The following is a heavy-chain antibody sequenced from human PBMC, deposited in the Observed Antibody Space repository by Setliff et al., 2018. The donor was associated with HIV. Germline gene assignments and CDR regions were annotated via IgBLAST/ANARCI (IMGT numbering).Heavy chain of an antibody. Sequence: PSETLSLTCTVSGDSLNSSTYYWTWIRQRPGKGLEWIGYNYHGGRTNFNPSLKSRLTISLDTSKNQFSLRLNSVTAADTAVYYCARGKGFGAYYFIDVWGEGTTVTSP. J-gene: IGHJ6*03. CDR1: GDSLNSSTYY. CDR2: NYHGGRT. CDR3: ARGKGFGAYYFIDV. D-gene: IGHD3-10*01. V-gene: IGHV4-31*02.